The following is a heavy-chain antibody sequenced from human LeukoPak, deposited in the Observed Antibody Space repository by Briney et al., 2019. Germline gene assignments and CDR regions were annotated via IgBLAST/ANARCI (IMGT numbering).Heavy chain of an antibody. CDR2: INHSGST. CDR1: GGSFSGYY. CDR3: ARGLGLLRAFDI. Sequence: KPSETLSLTCAVYGGSFSGYYWSWIRQPPGKGLEWIGEINHSGSTNYNPSLKSRVTISVDTSKNQFSLKLSSVTATDTAVYYCARGLGLLRAFDIWGQGTMVTVSP. D-gene: IGHD3-16*01. V-gene: IGHV4-34*01. J-gene: IGHJ3*02.